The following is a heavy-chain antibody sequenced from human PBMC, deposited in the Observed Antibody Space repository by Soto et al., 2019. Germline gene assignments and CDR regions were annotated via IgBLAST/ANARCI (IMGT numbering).Heavy chain of an antibody. CDR1: GFTFSSYS. CDR2: ISSSSSYI. Sequence: GGSLRLSCAASGFTFSSYSMNWVRQAPGKGLEWVSSISSSSSYIYYADSVKGRFTISRDNAKNSLYLQMNSLRAEDTAVYYCARPRTQGYGRGGSCYGSYAFDIWGKGTRVTV. CDR3: ARPRTQGYGRGGSCYGSYAFDI. J-gene: IGHJ3*02. V-gene: IGHV3-21*01. D-gene: IGHD2-15*01.